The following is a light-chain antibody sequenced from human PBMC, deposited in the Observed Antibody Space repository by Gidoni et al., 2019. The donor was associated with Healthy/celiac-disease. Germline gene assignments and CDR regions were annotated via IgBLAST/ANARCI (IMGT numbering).Light chain of an antibody. CDR1: SSDVGSYNL. V-gene: IGLV2-23*02. Sequence: QSALTQPASVSGSPGQSITISCTGTSSDVGSYNLVSWYQQHPGKAPKLMIYEVSKRPSGVSNRFSGSKSGNTDSGREASDYYCCSYAGSSTHVVFGGGTKLTVL. J-gene: IGLJ2*01. CDR2: EVS. CDR3: CSYAGSSTHVV.